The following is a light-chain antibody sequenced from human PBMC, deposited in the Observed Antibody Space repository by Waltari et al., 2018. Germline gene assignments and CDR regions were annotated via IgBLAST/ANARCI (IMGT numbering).Light chain of an antibody. CDR1: QSISSY. Sequence: DIQMTPSPYSLSASVGDRVTITFRATQSISSYLNWYQHKPGKAPQLLIYAASSLQSGVPSRFSGSGSGTDFTLTISSLQPDDFATYYCQQSYSTPGKFGQGTKVEIK. J-gene: IGKJ1*01. CDR2: AAS. CDR3: QQSYSTPGK. V-gene: IGKV1-39*01.